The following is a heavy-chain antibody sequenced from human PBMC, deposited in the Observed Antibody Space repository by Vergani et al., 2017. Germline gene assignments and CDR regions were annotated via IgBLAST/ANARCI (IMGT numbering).Heavy chain of an antibody. CDR2: IYYSGST. CDR1: GGSIGSGGYY. J-gene: IGHJ6*03. CDR3: ARDGGLSFLSTGYYYYMDV. D-gene: IGHD3-16*01. V-gene: IGHV4-31*03. Sequence: QVQLQESGPGLVKPSQTLSLTCTVSGGSIGSGGYYWSWIRQHPGKGLEWIGYIYYSGSTYYNPSLKSRVTISVDTSKNQFSLKLSSVTAADTAVYYCARDGGLSFLSTGYYYYMDVWGKGTTVTVSS.